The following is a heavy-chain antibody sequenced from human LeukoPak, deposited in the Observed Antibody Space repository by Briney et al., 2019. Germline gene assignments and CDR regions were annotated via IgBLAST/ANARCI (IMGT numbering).Heavy chain of an antibody. CDR2: IYTSGSA. CDR3: ARDVWYSSSSLWFDP. CDR1: GGSISSYY. J-gene: IGHJ5*02. V-gene: IGHV4-4*07. D-gene: IGHD6-6*01. Sequence: PSETLSLTCTVSGGSISSYYWSWIRQPAGKGLEWIGRIYTSGSANYNPSLKGRVTISVDTSKNQFSLKLSSVTAADTAVYYCARDVWYSSSSLWFDPWGQGTLVTVSS.